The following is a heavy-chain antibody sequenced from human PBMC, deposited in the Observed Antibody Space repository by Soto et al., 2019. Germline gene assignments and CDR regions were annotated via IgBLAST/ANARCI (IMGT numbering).Heavy chain of an antibody. CDR1: GFTFSSYG. D-gene: IGHD3-16*02. CDR3: AREGAVWGSYRPYYGMDV. J-gene: IGHJ6*02. CDR2: IWYDGSNK. Sequence: QVQLVESGGGVVQPGRSLRLSCAASGFTFSSYGMHWVRQAPGKGLEWVAVIWYDGSNKYYADSVKGRFTISRDNSKNTLYLQMNSLRAEDTAVYYCAREGAVWGSYRPYYGMDVWGQGTTVTVSS. V-gene: IGHV3-33*01.